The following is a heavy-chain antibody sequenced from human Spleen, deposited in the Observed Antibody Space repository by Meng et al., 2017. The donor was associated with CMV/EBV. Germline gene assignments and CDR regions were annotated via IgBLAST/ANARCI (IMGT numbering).Heavy chain of an antibody. CDR3: AREVVVSGASDWFDP. CDR2: ISYSGST. D-gene: IGHD2-2*01. Sequence: SETLSLTCTVSGGSISSYYWSWIRQPPGKGLEWIGYISYSGSTNYNPSLKSRVTLSVDTSKNQFSLKLSSVTAADTAVYYCAREVVVSGASDWFDPWGRGTLVTVSS. V-gene: IGHV4-59*01. J-gene: IGHJ5*02. CDR1: GGSISSYY.